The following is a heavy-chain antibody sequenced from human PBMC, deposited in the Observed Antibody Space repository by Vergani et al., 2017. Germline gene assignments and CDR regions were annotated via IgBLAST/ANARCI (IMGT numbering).Heavy chain of an antibody. CDR1: GFTFSSYA. V-gene: IGHV3-23*01. Sequence: EVQLLESGGGLVQPGGSLRLSCAASGFTFSSYAMSWVRQAPGKGLEWVSAISGSGSSTYYADSVKGRFTISGDNSKNTLYLQMNSLRAEDTAVYYCAKAGIVVPAAITGIRAYYYYYMDVWGKGTTVTVSS. CDR3: AKAGIVVPAAITGIRAYYYYYMDV. CDR2: ISGSGSST. D-gene: IGHD2-2*01. J-gene: IGHJ6*03.